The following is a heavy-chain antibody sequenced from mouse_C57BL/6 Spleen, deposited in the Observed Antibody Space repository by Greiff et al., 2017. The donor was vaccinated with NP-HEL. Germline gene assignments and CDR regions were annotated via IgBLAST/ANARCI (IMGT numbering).Heavy chain of an antibody. D-gene: IGHD2-1*01. CDR2: IWGGGST. CDR3: ANHTGVLLLSGDAMDY. Sequence: QVQLKQSGPGLVAPSQSLSITCTVSGFSLTSYGVDWVRQPPGKGLEWLGVIWGGGSTNYNSALMSRLSISKDNSKSQVFLKMNSLQTDDTAMYYCANHTGVLLLSGDAMDYWGQGTSVTVSS. V-gene: IGHV2-9*01. J-gene: IGHJ4*01. CDR1: GFSLTSYG.